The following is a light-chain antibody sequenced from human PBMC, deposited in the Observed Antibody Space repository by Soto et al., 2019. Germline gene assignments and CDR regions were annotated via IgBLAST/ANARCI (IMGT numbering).Light chain of an antibody. CDR2: XIS. J-gene: IGKJ1*01. CDR3: MQGTQSRT. Sequence: DIVMTQTPLSSPVTLGQPASISCRSSQSLVHSDGNTYLSWLQQRPGQPPXXLXXXISNRFSGXXXXXXXXXXXXXFTLKISRVEAEDVGVYYCMQGTQSRTFGQGTKVDIK. CDR1: QSLVHSDGNTY. V-gene: IGKV2-24*01.